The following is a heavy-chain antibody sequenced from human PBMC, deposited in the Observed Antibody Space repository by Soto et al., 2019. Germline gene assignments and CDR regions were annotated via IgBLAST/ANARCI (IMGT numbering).Heavy chain of an antibody. Sequence: GEALKISCNGSEDRFNLHCNALVPPMPGKGLDWMCIIYPCDSDPKFSPSFQGHVTNSAVRSITTAYLQWNGLKASDTAMYFCARLAGGYNDNYPAKYYHYAMDVWGQGTMVTVSS. V-gene: IGHV5-51*01. CDR3: ARLAGGYNDNYPAKYYHYAMDV. CDR1: EDRFNLHC. D-gene: IGHD5-18*01. J-gene: IGHJ6*02. CDR2: IYPCDSDP.